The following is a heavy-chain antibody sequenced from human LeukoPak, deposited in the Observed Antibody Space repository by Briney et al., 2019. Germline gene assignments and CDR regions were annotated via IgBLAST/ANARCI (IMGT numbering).Heavy chain of an antibody. D-gene: IGHD2-15*01. J-gene: IGHJ5*02. CDR3: AKDGFRGDCIGGSCYPFDP. CDR2: ISDSCGNT. CDR1: GFTFSSYA. V-gene: IGHV3-23*01. Sequence: GESLTLSCAVSGFTFSSYAMSWVRQPQGQGLEWVSTISDSCGNTFYADSVKGRFTIARDNSKNTLYLQMNSLRAEDTALYYCAKDGFRGDCIGGSCYPFDPWGQGTLVTVSS.